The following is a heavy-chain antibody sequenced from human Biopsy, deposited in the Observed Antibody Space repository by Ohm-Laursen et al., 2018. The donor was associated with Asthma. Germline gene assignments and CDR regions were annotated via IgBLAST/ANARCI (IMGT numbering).Heavy chain of an antibody. CDR2: MNPRSGVT. V-gene: IGHV1-8*02. CDR3: ARAVDYSHYYGIDV. CDR1: GYPFTSFD. D-gene: IGHD3-10*01. J-gene: IGHJ6*02. Sequence: SSVKVSCKASGYPFTSFDLNWVRLAAGQGLEWMGWMNPRSGVTNFAPKFRGRISMTRDASISTAYLEMSSLRSDDTAVYFCARAVDYSHYYGIDVWGQGTTVTVS.